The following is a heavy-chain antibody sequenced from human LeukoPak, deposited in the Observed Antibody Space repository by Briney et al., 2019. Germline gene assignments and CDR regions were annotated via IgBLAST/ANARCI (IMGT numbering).Heavy chain of an antibody. Sequence: SETLSLTCSASGGSISSYYWSWIRQPPGKRLEWSGYVYNSGRTSSDSNPSLKSRVTISKDTTTNYFSQRLSSEASDDTAVYYWARHRCGYNAHFDSWGQGTLVTVSS. CDR1: GGSISSYY. CDR2: VYNSGRT. CDR3: ARHRCGYNAHFDS. D-gene: IGHD3-10*01. V-gene: IGHV4-59*08. J-gene: IGHJ4*02.